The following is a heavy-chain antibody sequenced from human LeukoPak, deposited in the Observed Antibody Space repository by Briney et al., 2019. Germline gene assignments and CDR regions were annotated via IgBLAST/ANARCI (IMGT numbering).Heavy chain of an antibody. Sequence: ASVKVSCKASGYTFTSYDINWVRQATGQGLEWMGWMNPNSGNTGYAQKFQGRVTMTRNTSISTAYMELSSLRSEDTAVYYCSRASVGAKIRYSFDYWGQGTLVTVSS. D-gene: IGHD1-26*01. J-gene: IGHJ4*02. V-gene: IGHV1-8*01. CDR2: MNPNSGNT. CDR1: GYTFTSYD. CDR3: SRASVGAKIRYSFDY.